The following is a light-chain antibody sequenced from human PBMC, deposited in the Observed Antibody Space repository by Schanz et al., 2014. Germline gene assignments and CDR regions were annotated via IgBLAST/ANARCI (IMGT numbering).Light chain of an antibody. CDR1: RSNIGSNS. CDR2: SNN. Sequence: SVLAQPPSASETPGQRVSISCSGGRSNIGSNSVNWYQQLPGTAPKLVIYSNNRRPSGVPDRFSGSKSGTSASLAISGLQSEDEADYYCAAWDDSLGVVFGGGTKLTVL. J-gene: IGLJ2*01. V-gene: IGLV1-44*01. CDR3: AAWDDSLGVV.